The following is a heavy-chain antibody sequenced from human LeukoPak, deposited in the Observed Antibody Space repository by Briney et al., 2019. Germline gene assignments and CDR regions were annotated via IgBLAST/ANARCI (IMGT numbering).Heavy chain of an antibody. CDR3: AREGGGVLDY. CDR2: IWYDGSNK. Sequence: GRSLRLSCAASGFTFSSYGMHWVRQAPGKGLEWVAVIWYDGSNKYYADSVKGRFTISRDNSKNTLHLQMNSLRAEDTAVYYCAREGGGVLDYWGQGTLVTVSS. J-gene: IGHJ4*02. D-gene: IGHD3-16*01. V-gene: IGHV3-33*01. CDR1: GFTFSSYG.